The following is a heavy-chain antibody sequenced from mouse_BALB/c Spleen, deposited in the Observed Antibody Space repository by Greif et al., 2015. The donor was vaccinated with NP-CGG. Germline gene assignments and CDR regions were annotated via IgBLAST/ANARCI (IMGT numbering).Heavy chain of an antibody. D-gene: IGHD2-14*01. V-gene: IGHV5-6-4*01. CDR3: TRGGNYAMDY. CDR2: ISSGGSYT. CDR1: GFTFSSYT. Sequence: EVHLVESGGGLVKPGGSLKLSCAASGFTFSSYTMSWVRQTPEKRLEWVATISSGGSYTYYPDSVKGRFTISSDNAKNTLYLQMSSLKSEDTAMYYCTRGGNYAMDYWGQGTSVTVSS. J-gene: IGHJ4*01.